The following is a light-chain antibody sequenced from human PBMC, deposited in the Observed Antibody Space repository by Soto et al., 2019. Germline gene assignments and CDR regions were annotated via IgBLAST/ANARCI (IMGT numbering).Light chain of an antibody. V-gene: IGKV1-39*01. CDR1: QTVTTY. CDR2: AAS. CDR3: QQSYSTPRT. Sequence: DTQMTESPSSLSASVVDRVTITFRASQTVTTYLNWYQQKPGKAPNLLIYAASSLQGGVPSRFSGSGSGTDFTLTISTLQPEDFATYYCQQSYSTPRTFGQGTKVDI. J-gene: IGKJ1*01.